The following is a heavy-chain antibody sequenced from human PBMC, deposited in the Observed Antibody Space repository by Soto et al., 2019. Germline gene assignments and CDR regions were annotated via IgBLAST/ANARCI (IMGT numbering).Heavy chain of an antibody. CDR3: ARAGDQLPPYYYYGMDV. V-gene: IGHV3-30*03. Sequence: GSLRLSCAASGFTFSSYGMHWVRQAPGKGLEWVAVISYDGSNKYYADSVKGRFTISRDNSKNTLYLQMNSLRAEDTAVYYCARAGDQLPPYYYYGMDVWGQGTTVTVS. CDR2: ISYDGSNK. CDR1: GFTFSSYG. D-gene: IGHD2-2*01. J-gene: IGHJ6*02.